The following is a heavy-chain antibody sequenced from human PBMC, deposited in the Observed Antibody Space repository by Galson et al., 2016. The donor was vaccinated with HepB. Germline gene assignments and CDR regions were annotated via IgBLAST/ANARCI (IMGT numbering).Heavy chain of an antibody. CDR1: GFAFINYE. D-gene: IGHD2-2*01. Sequence: SLRLSCASSGFAFINYEMTWVRQAPGQGLEWISYISSSGNTIYDADSVQGRFIFPRDNAENSLFLPMNNLRAEDTAVYFCARVELGGYQLWGQGTTVTVSS. V-gene: IGHV3-48*03. CDR3: ARVELGGYQL. CDR2: ISSSGNTI. J-gene: IGHJ6*02.